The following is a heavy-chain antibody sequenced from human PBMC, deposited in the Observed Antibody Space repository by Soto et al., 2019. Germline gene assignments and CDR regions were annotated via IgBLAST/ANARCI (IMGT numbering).Heavy chain of an antibody. Sequence: QVQLQESGPGLVKPSETLSLTCTVSVSGGSVSTGVHYWSWIRQPPGKGLEWIGYNYYSGSTNYNPSLKSRVTISVDTSKNQFSLKLTSVTAADTAVYYCARGYYTSWYWFDRWGRGTLVTVSS. V-gene: IGHV4-61*08. J-gene: IGHJ2*01. D-gene: IGHD6-13*01. CDR2: NYYSGST. CDR3: ARGYYTSWYWFDR. CDR1: GGSVSTGVHY.